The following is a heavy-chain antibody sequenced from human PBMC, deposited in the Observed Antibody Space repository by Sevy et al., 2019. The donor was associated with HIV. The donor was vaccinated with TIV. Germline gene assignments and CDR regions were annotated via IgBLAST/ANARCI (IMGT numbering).Heavy chain of an antibody. D-gene: IGHD4-17*01. V-gene: IGHV3-53*01. CDR1: GFTVSTKY. J-gene: IGHJ4*02. CDR3: ARGKLDYGDYYYFGY. CDR2: IYSAHST. Sequence: GGSLRLSCAASGFTVSTKYMSWVRQAPGKGLERVSVIYSAHSTYYTDSVKGRFTISRDNSKNTLYLQMNSLRAEDTAVYYCARGKLDYGDYYYFGYWGQGTLVTVSS.